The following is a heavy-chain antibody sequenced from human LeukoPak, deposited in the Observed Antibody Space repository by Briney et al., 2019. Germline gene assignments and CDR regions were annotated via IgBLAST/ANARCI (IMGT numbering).Heavy chain of an antibody. CDR3: ARLNFRGGEALHFDS. V-gene: IGHV4-4*09. Sequence: SETLSLTCSVSGGSLTNYYWGWIRQPPGKGLEFIGYIHSDGTTNYDSSLQSRAAISLDTSKIQFSLRLYSVTAADTALYFCARLNFRGGEALHFDSWGQGTLVTVSS. CDR2: IHSDGTT. D-gene: IGHD3-16*01. J-gene: IGHJ4*02. CDR1: GGSLTNYY.